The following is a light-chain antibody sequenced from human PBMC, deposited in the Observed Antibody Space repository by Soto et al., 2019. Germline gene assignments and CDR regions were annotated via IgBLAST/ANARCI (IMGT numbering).Light chain of an antibody. Sequence: QPVLTQSPSASASLGAAVKLTCTLTSGHNTYAIAWHQQQPGKGPRYLMKLNSDGSHSRGDGIPDRFSGSSSGAERYLTISSLQSEDGADYYCQTWDTGIRVFGGGTKLTVL. CDR3: QTWDTGIRV. CDR2: LNSDGSH. J-gene: IGLJ2*01. V-gene: IGLV4-69*01. CDR1: SGHNTYA.